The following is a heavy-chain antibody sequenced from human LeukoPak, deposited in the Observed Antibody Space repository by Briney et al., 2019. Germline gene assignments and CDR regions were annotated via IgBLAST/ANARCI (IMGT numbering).Heavy chain of an antibody. Sequence: GGSLRLSCAASGFTFDDYAMHWFRQAPEKGLEWVSGISWNSGSIGYADSVKGRFTISRDNAKNSLYLQMNSLRAEDMALYYCAKELSGSYSHDAFDIWGQGTMVTVSS. CDR2: ISWNSGSI. CDR1: GFTFDDYA. V-gene: IGHV3-9*03. CDR3: AKELSGSYSHDAFDI. J-gene: IGHJ3*02. D-gene: IGHD1-26*01.